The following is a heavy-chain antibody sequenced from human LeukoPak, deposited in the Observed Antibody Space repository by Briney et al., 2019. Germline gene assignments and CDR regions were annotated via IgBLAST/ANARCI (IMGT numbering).Heavy chain of an antibody. Sequence: SETLSLTCAVYGGSFSGYYWSWIRQPPGKGLEWIGEINHSGSTNYNPSLKSRVTISVDTSKNQFPLKLSSVTAADTAVYYCARGLGSGYQYYYYGMDVWGKGTTVTVSS. V-gene: IGHV4-34*01. CDR3: ARGLGSGYQYYYYGMDV. CDR2: INHSGST. CDR1: GGSFSGYY. D-gene: IGHD5-12*01. J-gene: IGHJ6*04.